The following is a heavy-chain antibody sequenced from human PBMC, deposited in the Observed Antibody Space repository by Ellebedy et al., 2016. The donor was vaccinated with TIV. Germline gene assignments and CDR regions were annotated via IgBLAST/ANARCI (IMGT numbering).Heavy chain of an antibody. CDR1: GFNFRSYW. CDR2: IYQDGSER. D-gene: IGHD3-16*01. J-gene: IGHJ5*02. CDR3: ASRGSYADYSVQVNSWFDL. Sequence: PGGSLRLSCEASGFNFRSYWMSWVRQAPGKGLGWVANIYQDGSERYYVDYVKGRFNISRDNAKNSMFLQMNSLRAEDTAKYYWASRGSYADYSVQVNSWFDLWGQGTLVTVS. V-gene: IGHV3-7*01.